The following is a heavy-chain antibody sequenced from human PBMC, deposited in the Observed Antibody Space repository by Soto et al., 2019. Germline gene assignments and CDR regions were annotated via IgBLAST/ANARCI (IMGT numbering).Heavy chain of an antibody. CDR3: ARPAHVGFGEEYYYGMDV. CDR2: IYSGGST. D-gene: IGHD3-10*01. J-gene: IGHJ6*02. CDR1: GFTVSSNY. V-gene: IGHV3-53*01. Sequence: GGSLRLSCAASGFTVSSNYMSWVRQAPGKGLEWVSVIYSGGSTYYADSVKGRFTISRDNSKNTLYLQMNSLRAENTAVYYCARPAHVGFGEEYYYGMDVWGQGTTVTVSS.